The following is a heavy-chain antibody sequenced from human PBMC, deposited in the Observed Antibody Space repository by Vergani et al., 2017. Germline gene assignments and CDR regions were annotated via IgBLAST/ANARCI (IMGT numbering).Heavy chain of an antibody. Sequence: EVQLVESGGGLVQPGRSLRLSCAASGFTFDDYAMHWVRQAPGKGLEWVSYISSSGSTIYYADSVKGRFTISRDNAKNSLYLQMNSLRAEDTAVYYCARGGSSWPIYFDYWGQGTLVTVSS. J-gene: IGHJ4*02. D-gene: IGHD6-13*01. CDR3: ARGGSSWPIYFDY. CDR1: GFTFDDYA. V-gene: IGHV3-48*03. CDR2: ISSSGSTI.